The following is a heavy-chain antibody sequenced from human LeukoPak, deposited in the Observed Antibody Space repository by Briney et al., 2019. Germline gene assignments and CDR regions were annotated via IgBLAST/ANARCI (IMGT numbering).Heavy chain of an antibody. CDR2: ISAYNGNT. Sequence: GASVKVSCKASGYTFTSYGISWVRQAPGQGLEWMGWISAYNGNTNYAQKLQGRVTMTTDTSTCTAYMELRSLRSDDTAVYYCARGPDLLRLGELSHEMAAEYFQHWGQGTLVTVSS. CDR1: GYTFTSYG. D-gene: IGHD3-16*02. J-gene: IGHJ1*01. CDR3: ARGPDLLRLGELSHEMAAEYFQH. V-gene: IGHV1-18*01.